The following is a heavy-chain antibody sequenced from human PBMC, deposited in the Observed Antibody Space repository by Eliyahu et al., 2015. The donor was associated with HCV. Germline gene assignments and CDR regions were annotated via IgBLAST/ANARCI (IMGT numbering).Heavy chain of an antibody. J-gene: IGHJ4*02. CDR1: XFXXSSYT. CDR2: IXXTXSTT. Sequence: VQLQESGGGLVQPGGSLRXSCEVXXFXXSSYTMXWVRQAPGKGLEWVSGIXXTXSTTYYADSVRGRFTVSRDNFKKKMFLQMNSLRVEDTALYYCAKCGRPSHLGESDSWGQGTLVTVSS. V-gene: IGHV3-23*01. CDR3: AKCGRPSHLGESDS. D-gene: IGHD3-16*01.